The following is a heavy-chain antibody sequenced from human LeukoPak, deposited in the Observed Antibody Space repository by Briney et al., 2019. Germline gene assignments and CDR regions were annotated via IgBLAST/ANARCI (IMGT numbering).Heavy chain of an antibody. J-gene: IGHJ4*02. CDR3: ASQYYYDSSGYDRGVFDY. CDR2: ISYDGSNK. D-gene: IGHD3-22*01. Sequence: GGSLRLSCVASGFTFTGHSMHWVRQAPGKGLEWVAVISYDGSNKYYADSVKGRFTISRDNSKNTLYLQMNSLRAEDTAVYYCASQYYYDSSGYDRGVFDYWGQGTLVTVSS. CDR1: GFTFTGHS. V-gene: IGHV3-30*04.